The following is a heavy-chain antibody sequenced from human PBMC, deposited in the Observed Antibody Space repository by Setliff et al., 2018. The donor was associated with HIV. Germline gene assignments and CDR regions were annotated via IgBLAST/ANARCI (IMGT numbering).Heavy chain of an antibody. V-gene: IGHV4-31*03. J-gene: IGHJ6*03. CDR2: IYYTGST. CDR1: GGSISSRGDY. CDR3: ARDSANGKTANLNYLDV. D-gene: IGHD2-8*01. Sequence: PSETLSLTCNVSGGSISSRGDYWSWVRQHPGKGLEWIGYIYYTGSTYSNPSLQSRVRISVDTSKNQFSLRLNSVTAADTAVYYCARDSANGKTANLNYLDVWGKGTTVTVSS.